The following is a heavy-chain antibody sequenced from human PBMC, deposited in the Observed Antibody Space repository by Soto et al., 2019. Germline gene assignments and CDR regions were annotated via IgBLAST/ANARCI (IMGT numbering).Heavy chain of an antibody. J-gene: IGHJ4*02. D-gene: IGHD3-9*01. CDR3: ARTTAVPNTLRSRYFFDF. Sequence: SETLSLTCSVSGGSVSNKTYYWSWIRQPPGKRLEWIGYVYYSGTTNYTPSLKSRVTISIDMSKNQFSLRLSSVTAADTALYYCARTTAVPNTLRSRYFFDFWGQGTLVTVSS. CDR2: VYYSGTT. V-gene: IGHV4-61*01. CDR1: GGSVSNKTYY.